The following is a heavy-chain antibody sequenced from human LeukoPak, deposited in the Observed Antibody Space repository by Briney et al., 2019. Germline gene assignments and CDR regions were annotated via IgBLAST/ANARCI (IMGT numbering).Heavy chain of an antibody. J-gene: IGHJ4*02. CDR3: AAGEYQLLGDY. Sequence: PSETLSLTCTVSGGSISSYYWSWIRQPPGKRLEWIGYIYYSGSTNYNPSLKSRVTISVDTSKNQFSLKLSPVTAADTAVYYCAAGEYQLLGDYWGQGTLVTVSS. D-gene: IGHD2-2*01. V-gene: IGHV4-59*01. CDR1: GGSISSYY. CDR2: IYYSGST.